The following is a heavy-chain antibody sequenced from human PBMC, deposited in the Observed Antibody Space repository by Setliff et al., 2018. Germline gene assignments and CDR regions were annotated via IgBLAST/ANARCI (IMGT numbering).Heavy chain of an antibody. Sequence: SETLSLTCAVSGAAISTYYWSWLRQPPGKGLEWIGSIHYSGSTNNNPSLKSRVTISIDSSKNQMSLRMTSVTAADTAVYYCARGRYFESSSYYFPFDYWGLGTLVTVSS. V-gene: IGHV4-59*08. D-gene: IGHD3-22*01. CDR3: ARGRYFESSSYYFPFDY. CDR1: GAAISTYY. CDR2: IHYSGST. J-gene: IGHJ4*02.